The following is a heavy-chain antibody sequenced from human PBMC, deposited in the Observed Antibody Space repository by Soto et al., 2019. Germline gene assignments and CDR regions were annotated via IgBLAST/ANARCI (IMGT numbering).Heavy chain of an antibody. V-gene: IGHV3-23*01. D-gene: IGHD2-2*01. CDR2: ISGSGGNT. J-gene: IGHJ4*02. CDR3: ASRMAYCTSTTCYHY. CDR1: GXAFSNYA. Sequence: GSLRLSGAASGXAFSNYAINWVRQAPGKGLEWVSSISGSGGNTYYTDSVKGRFTISRDNSKKKLYLQMNSMRAEDTAVYYCASRMAYCTSTTCYHYWGQGTLGTVSS.